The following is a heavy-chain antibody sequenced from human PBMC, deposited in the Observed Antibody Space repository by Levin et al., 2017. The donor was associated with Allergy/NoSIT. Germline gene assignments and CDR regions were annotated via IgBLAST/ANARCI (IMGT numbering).Heavy chain of an antibody. D-gene: IGHD3-16*01. CDR3: AKVPVFLGYDYVCYFDY. CDR2: FIVSGGSP. Sequence: GESLKISCAASGFTFSSYAMSWVRKAPGKGREWVSVFIVSGGSPYYADSVKGRFTISRDNSKNTLYLQMNSLRAEDTAVYYCAKVPVFLGYDYVCYFDYWGQGTLVTVSS. J-gene: IGHJ4*02. CDR1: GFTFSSYA. V-gene: IGHV3-23*01.